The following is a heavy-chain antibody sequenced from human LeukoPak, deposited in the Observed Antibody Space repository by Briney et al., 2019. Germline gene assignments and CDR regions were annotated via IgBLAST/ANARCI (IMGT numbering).Heavy chain of an antibody. CDR2: IYYTGSS. CDR1: GGSISSNF. CDR3: VGVSGSYSSGDY. D-gene: IGHD3-10*01. V-gene: IGHV4-59*01. Sequence: SETLSLTCTVSGGSISSNFWSWIRQPPGKGLEWIGYIYYTGSSNYNPSLKSRVTISLDMSKNQFSLKLSSVTAADTAVYYCVGVSGSYSSGDYWGQGTPVTVSS. J-gene: IGHJ4*02.